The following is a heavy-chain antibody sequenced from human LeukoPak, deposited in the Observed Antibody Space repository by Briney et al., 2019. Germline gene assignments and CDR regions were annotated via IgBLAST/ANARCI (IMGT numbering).Heavy chain of an antibody. CDR1: GGSISSHY. J-gene: IGHJ4*02. Sequence: PSETLSLTCTVSGGSISSHYWSWIRQPPGKGLEWIGYIYYSGSINYNPSLKSRLTISVDTSKNQFSLKLSSVTAADTAVYYCAREAGYCSSTSCYRGEALDYWGQGTLVTVSS. CDR3: AREAGYCSSTSCYRGEALDY. CDR2: IYYSGSI. D-gene: IGHD2-2*01. V-gene: IGHV4-59*11.